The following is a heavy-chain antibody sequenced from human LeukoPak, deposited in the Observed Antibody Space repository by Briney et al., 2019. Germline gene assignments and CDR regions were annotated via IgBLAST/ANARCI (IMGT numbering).Heavy chain of an antibody. CDR1: GYTFTSYG. J-gene: IGHJ5*02. CDR3: ARDLRPVYDWSCDLFDP. D-gene: IGHD1-20*01. CDR2: ITAYKGNT. Sequence: ASVKVSCEASGYTFTSYGISWVPHAPGQGRECRGWITAYKGNTNYAQKHQGRVTMDADTSTSTAYMELRSLRSDDTDVYYCARDLRPVYDWSCDLFDPWGQGTLVTVSS. V-gene: IGHV1-18*01.